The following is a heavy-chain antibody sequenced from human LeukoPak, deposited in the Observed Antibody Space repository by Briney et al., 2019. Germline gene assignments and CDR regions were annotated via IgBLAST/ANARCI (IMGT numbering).Heavy chain of an antibody. V-gene: IGHV1-69*04. J-gene: IGHJ6*02. D-gene: IGHD1-14*01. CDR1: GGTFSSYA. Sequence: SVKVSCKASGGTFSSYAISWVRQAPGQGLEWMGRIIPIFGIANYAQKFQGRVTITADKSTSTAYMELSSLRSEDTAVYYCARSRRRSIYYYYYGMDVWGQGTTVAVSS. CDR3: ARSRRRSIYYYYYGMDV. CDR2: IIPIFGIA.